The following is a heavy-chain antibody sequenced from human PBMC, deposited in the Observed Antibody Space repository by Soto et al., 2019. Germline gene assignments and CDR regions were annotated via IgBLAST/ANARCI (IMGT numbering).Heavy chain of an antibody. CDR1: GYTFTSYG. D-gene: IGHD3-22*01. Sequence: ASVKVSCKASGYTFTSYGISWVRQAPGQGLEWMGWISAYNGNTNYAQKLQGRVTMTTDTSTSTAYMELRSLRSDDTAVYYCARDGGDYYYDSSGYYFFWGQGTLVTVSS. CDR2: ISAYNGNT. CDR3: ARDGGDYYYDSSGYYFF. J-gene: IGHJ4*02. V-gene: IGHV1-18*01.